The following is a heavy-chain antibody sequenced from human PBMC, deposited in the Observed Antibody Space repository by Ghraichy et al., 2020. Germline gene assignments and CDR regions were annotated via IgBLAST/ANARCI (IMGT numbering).Heavy chain of an antibody. D-gene: IGHD5-12*01. J-gene: IGHJ4*02. CDR3: ARRRYSNDY. CDR1: GFRFADYW. CDR2: IKQDGDEK. V-gene: IGHV3-7*03. Sequence: SCAASGFRFADYWMTWVRQAPGEGLEWVANIKQDGDEKNYADSVKGRFTISRDNARNSLYLQIHSLRVDDAAVYYCARRRYSNDYWGQGTVVTVSS.